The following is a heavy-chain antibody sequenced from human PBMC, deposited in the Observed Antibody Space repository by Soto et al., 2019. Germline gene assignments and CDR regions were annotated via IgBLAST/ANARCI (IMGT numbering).Heavy chain of an antibody. CDR1: GGSFSGYY. CDR3: ARGVSIAAAGTGYFQH. CDR2: INHSGST. D-gene: IGHD6-13*01. Sequence: PSETLSLTCAVYGGSFSGYYWSWIRQPPGKGLEWIGEINHSGSTNYNPSLKSRVTISVDTSKNQFSLKLSSVTAADTAVYYCARGVSIAAAGTGYFQHWGQGTLVTVSS. J-gene: IGHJ1*01. V-gene: IGHV4-34*01.